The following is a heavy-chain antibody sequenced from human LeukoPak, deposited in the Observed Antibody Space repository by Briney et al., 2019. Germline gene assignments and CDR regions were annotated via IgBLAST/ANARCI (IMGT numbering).Heavy chain of an antibody. D-gene: IGHD6-6*01. Sequence: GGSLRLSCAASGFTFSSYSMNWVRQAPGKGLEWVSFISTSSSYIHNADSVKGRFTISRDNAENSLYLQMNSLRSDDTAVYYCVRDQVEYSTSSTLDYWSQGTLVTVSS. V-gene: IGHV3-21*01. CDR3: VRDQVEYSTSSTLDY. J-gene: IGHJ4*02. CDR1: GFTFSSYS. CDR2: ISTSSSYI.